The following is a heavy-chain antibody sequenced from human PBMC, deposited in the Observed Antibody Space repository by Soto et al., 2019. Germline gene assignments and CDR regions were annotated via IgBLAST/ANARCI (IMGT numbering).Heavy chain of an antibody. J-gene: IGHJ4*02. V-gene: IGHV1-46*01. D-gene: IGHD6-13*01. Sequence: ASVKVSCKASGYTFTGSYMHWVRQAPGHGLEWMGIIDPSGGSTRYAQSFQGRVTMTRDTSTTTVYMELSSLRSEDTAVYYCARDGHAVAAAGPTFDYWGQGTLVTVSS. CDR3: ARDGHAVAAAGPTFDY. CDR2: IDPSGGST. CDR1: GYTFTGSY.